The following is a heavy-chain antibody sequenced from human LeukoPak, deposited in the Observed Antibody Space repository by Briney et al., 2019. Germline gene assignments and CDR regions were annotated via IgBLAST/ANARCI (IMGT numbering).Heavy chain of an antibody. D-gene: IGHD2-15*01. V-gene: IGHV1-69*13. CDR3: ARDGRYCSGGSCSYYYYGMDV. CDR1: GGTFSSYA. J-gene: IGHJ6*02. Sequence: SAKVSCKASGGTFSSYAISWVRQAPGQGLEWMGGIIPIFGTANYAQKFQGRVTITADESTSTAYMELSSLRSEDTAVYYCARDGRYCSGGSCSYYYYGMDVWGQGTTVTVSS. CDR2: IIPIFGTA.